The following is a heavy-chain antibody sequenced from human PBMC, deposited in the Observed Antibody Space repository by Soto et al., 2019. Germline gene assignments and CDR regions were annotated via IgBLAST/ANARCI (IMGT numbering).Heavy chain of an antibody. V-gene: IGHV3-21*01. J-gene: IGHJ4*02. CDR1: GFTFSSYS. CDR3: ARESMAHGYFDY. Sequence: GGSLRLSCAASGFTFSSYSMNWVRQAPGKGLEWVSSISSSSSYIYYADSVKGRFTISRDNAKNSLYLQMNSLRAEDTAVYYCARESMAHGYFDYWGQGTRVTVSS. D-gene: IGHD2-21*01. CDR2: ISSSSSYI.